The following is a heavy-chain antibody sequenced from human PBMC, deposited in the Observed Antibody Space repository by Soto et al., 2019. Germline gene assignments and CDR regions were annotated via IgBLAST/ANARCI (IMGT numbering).Heavy chain of an antibody. J-gene: IGHJ6*02. CDR1: GYTFTGFY. CDR3: ASIALPAAIGDYYGVDV. V-gene: IGHV1-2*02. CDR2: INPNSGDT. D-gene: IGHD2-2*01. Sequence: ASVKVSCKASGYTFTGFYIHWVRQAPGQGLEWIGWINPNSGDTNYALNFQGRVSLTRDTSTNTAYMELSRLRFDDTAVYYCASIALPAAIGDYYGVDVWGQGTTVTVSS.